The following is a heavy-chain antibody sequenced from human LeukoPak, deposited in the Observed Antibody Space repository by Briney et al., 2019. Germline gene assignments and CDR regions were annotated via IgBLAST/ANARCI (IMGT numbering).Heavy chain of an antibody. CDR1: GGSISSGGYS. Sequence: PSETLSLTCAVSGGSISSGGYSWSWIRQPPGKGLEWLGYIYHSGSTYYNPSLKSRVTISVDRSKNQFSLKLSSVTAADTAVYYCARLTTVTTGHDYWGQGTLVTVSS. V-gene: IGHV4-30-2*01. CDR3: ARLTTVTTGHDY. D-gene: IGHD4-17*01. CDR2: IYHSGST. J-gene: IGHJ4*02.